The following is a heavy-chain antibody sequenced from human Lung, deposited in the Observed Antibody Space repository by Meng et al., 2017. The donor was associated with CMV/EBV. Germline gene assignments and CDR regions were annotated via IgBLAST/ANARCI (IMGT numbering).Heavy chain of an antibody. Sequence: GESXKISCAASGFMFSSYWMSWVRQAPGKGLEWVANIKEDGNEKYYVDSVKGRCTISRDNAKNSLFLQMNSLRAEDTAVYYCARGRRGGSNWVDTWGHGTLVTVSS. CDR1: GFMFSSYW. J-gene: IGHJ5*01. CDR2: IKEDGNEK. CDR3: ARGRRGGSNWVDT. D-gene: IGHD2-15*01. V-gene: IGHV3-7*04.